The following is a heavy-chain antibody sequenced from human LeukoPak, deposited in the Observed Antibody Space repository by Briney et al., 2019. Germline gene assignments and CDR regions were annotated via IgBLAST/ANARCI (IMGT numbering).Heavy chain of an antibody. CDR3: ARRIGY. CDR1: GXXXXXXX. CDR2: XYDXGST. Sequence: SETLSLTCTXXGXXXXXXXXXXXXXPXXXGLEXIXXXYDXGSTXYXPSLKSRVTISIDTSKNQFSLKXRSVTAADTXVYYCARRIGYWGQGILVTVSS. V-gene: IGHV4-59*01. J-gene: IGHJ4*02.